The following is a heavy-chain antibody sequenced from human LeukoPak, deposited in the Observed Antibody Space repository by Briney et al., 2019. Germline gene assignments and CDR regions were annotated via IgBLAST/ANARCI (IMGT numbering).Heavy chain of an antibody. CDR1: GFTYSSHW. Sequence: PGGSLRLFCGASGFTYSSHWMSWVPQAPGKALVWVANITQDGSEKHYADSVKGRFTISGDNAKHSLYMQMNSLRAEDTSVYYRARDGTAPGVYFDYWGQGTLVTVSS. J-gene: IGHJ4*02. V-gene: IGHV3-7*03. CDR3: ARDGTAPGVYFDY. CDR2: ITQDGSEK. D-gene: IGHD6-13*01.